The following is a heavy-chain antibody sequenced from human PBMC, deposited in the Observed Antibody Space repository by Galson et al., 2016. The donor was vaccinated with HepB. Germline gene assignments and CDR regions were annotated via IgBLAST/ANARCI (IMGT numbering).Heavy chain of an antibody. D-gene: IGHD6-13*01. CDR3: ARVREQQLLDAFDI. J-gene: IGHJ3*02. CDR2: ISCGSSYI. Sequence: SLRLSCAGSGFTFNGYNMNWVRQAPGKGPEWVSSISCGSSYIYYADSVKGRFTISRDNFKNPLYLQMNSLRAEDTALYYCARVREQQLLDAFDIWGQGTMVTVSS. CDR1: GFTFNGYN. V-gene: IGHV3-21*01.